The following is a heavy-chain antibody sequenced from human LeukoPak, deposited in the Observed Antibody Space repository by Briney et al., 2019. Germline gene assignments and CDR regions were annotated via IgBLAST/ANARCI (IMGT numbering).Heavy chain of an antibody. CDR1: GYSFTSYW. J-gene: IGHJ5*02. Sequence: EESLKISCKGSGYSFTSYWIGWVRQMPGKGLEWMGIINPGDFDTRYSPSFQGQVTISADKSISTAYLKWSSLKASDTAMYYCARRVVTASRTRFDPWGQGTLVTVSS. CDR2: INPGDFDT. CDR3: ARRVVTASRTRFDP. D-gene: IGHD2-21*02. V-gene: IGHV5-51*01.